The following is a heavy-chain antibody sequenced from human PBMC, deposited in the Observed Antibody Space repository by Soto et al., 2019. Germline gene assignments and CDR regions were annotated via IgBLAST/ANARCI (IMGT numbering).Heavy chain of an antibody. J-gene: IGHJ4*02. CDR2: IWYDGSDT. D-gene: IGHD2-21*02. V-gene: IGHV3-33*01. Sequence: QVQLVESGGGVVQPGRSLRLSCAASGFTFSSYGMHWVRQAPGKGLEWVAVIWYDGSDTYYADSVKGRFTISRDNSKNTLYMQMNSLRAEDTAVYYCARDQGDGWGQGTLVTVSS. CDR1: GFTFSSYG. CDR3: ARDQGDG.